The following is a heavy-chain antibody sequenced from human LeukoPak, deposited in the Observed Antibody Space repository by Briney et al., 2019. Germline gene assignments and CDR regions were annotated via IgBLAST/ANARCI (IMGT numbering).Heavy chain of an antibody. CDR2: ISSSTKYI. CDR3: ARDRSDSSTSGVYMDV. D-gene: IGHD6-25*01. Sequence: KAGGSLRLSCAASGFTFSSYSMNWVRQAPGKGLEWVSFISSSTKYIYYADSVKGRFTISRDNAKNSVYLKMNSLRAEDTAVYYCARDRSDSSTSGVYMDVWGKGTTVTVSS. J-gene: IGHJ6*03. V-gene: IGHV3-21*01. CDR1: GFTFSSYS.